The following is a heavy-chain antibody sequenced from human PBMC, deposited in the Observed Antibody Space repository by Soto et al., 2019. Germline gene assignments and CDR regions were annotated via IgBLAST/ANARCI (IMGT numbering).Heavy chain of an antibody. CDR3: AKYMSRGSSWYVEEY. Sequence: QVQLVESGGGVVQPGRSLRLSCVASGFSFSNYGIHWVRQAPGKGLEWVALISYDGSNKYYADSVKGRFTLSRDNSKDTAYLQMNSLRAEDTAVYYCAKYMSRGSSWYVEEYWGQGTLVTVSS. D-gene: IGHD6-13*01. CDR2: ISYDGSNK. V-gene: IGHV3-30*18. J-gene: IGHJ4*02. CDR1: GFSFSNYG.